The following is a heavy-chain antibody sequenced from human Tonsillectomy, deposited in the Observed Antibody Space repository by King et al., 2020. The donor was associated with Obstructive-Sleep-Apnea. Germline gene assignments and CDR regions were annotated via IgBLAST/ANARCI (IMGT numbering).Heavy chain of an antibody. Sequence: EVQLVESGGGLVQPGGSLRLSCAASGFTFSSYAMRWVRQAPGKGLEWVSAISGSGGSTYYADSVKGRFTISRDNSKNTLYLQMNSLRAEDTAVYYCAKDCGIVGATTAVDSWSQGTLVTVSS. J-gene: IGHJ4*02. V-gene: IGHV3-23*04. D-gene: IGHD1-26*01. CDR2: ISGSGGST. CDR1: GFTFSSYA. CDR3: AKDCGIVGATTAVDS.